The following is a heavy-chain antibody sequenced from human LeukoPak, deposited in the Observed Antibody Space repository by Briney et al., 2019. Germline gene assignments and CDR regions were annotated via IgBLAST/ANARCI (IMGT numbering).Heavy chain of an antibody. CDR1: GFTFSSYE. CDR3: AKDLLYYGPGTYYNAAEYFQF. CDR2: ISYDGSNK. D-gene: IGHD3-10*01. Sequence: PGGSLRLSCAASGFTFSSYEMNWVRQAPGKGLEWVSVISYDGSNKDYADSVKGRFTISRDNSRNTLSLQMNSLRPEDTAVYYCAKDLLYYGPGTYYNAAEYFQFWGQGTQVTVSS. V-gene: IGHV3-30*18. J-gene: IGHJ1*01.